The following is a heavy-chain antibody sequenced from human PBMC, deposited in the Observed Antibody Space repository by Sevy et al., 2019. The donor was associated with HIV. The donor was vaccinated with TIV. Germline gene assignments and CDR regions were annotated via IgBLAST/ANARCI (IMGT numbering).Heavy chain of an antibody. J-gene: IGHJ4*02. CDR2: IHYSGST. Sequence: SETLSLTCAVSGYSISSGYWWDWFRRPPEKGLEWIGAIHYSGSTQYNPSLKSRVTNSADTSKNHFSLRLSSMTAADTAVYYCASHDWGREDYWGQGTLVTVSS. CDR1: GYSISSGYW. D-gene: IGHD7-27*01. CDR3: ASHDWGREDY. V-gene: IGHV4-38-2*01.